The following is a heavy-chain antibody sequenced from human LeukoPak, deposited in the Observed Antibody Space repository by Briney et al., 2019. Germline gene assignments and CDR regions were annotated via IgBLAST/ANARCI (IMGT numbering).Heavy chain of an antibody. CDR3: ARTGRGRIFDY. J-gene: IGHJ4*02. D-gene: IGHD1-14*01. CDR1: GGSISSYY. Sequence: SESLSLTCTVSGGSISSYYWSWIRQPPGKGLEWIGYIYYSGSTNYSPSLKSRVTISVDTSKNQFSLKLSSVTAADTAVYYCARTGRGRIFDYWGQGTLVTVSS. V-gene: IGHV4-59*01. CDR2: IYYSGST.